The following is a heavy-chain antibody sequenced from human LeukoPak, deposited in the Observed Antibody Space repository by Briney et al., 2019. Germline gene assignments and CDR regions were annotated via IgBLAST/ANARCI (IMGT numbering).Heavy chain of an antibody. J-gene: IGHJ5*02. CDR3: AGCIVGATMWFDP. D-gene: IGHD1-26*01. Sequence: SETLSLTCTVSGYSISSGYYWGWIRQPPGKGLEWIGSIYHSGSTYYNPSLKSRVTISVDTSKNQFSLKLSSVTAADPAVYYCAGCIVGATMWFDPWGQGTLVTVSS. CDR1: GYSISSGYY. CDR2: IYHSGST. V-gene: IGHV4-38-2*02.